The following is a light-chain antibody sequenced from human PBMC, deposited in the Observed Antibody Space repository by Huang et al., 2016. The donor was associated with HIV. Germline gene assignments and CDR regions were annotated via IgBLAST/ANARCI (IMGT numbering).Light chain of an antibody. Sequence: DIVMTQSPDSLAVSLGERATINCKSSQSVLYSPNNKYYLAWYQQKPGQPPKLLIYWASTRESGVPGRFRGSGSGTDFTLTINSLQAEDVAVYCCQQYYTTPETFGQGTKVEIK. CDR3: QQYYTTPET. J-gene: IGKJ1*01. V-gene: IGKV4-1*01. CDR1: QSVLYSPNNKYY. CDR2: WAS.